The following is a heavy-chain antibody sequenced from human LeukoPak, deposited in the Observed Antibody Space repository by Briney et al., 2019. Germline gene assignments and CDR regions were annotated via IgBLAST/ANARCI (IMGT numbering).Heavy chain of an antibody. J-gene: IGHJ4*02. CDR3: ARERSYTVDY. D-gene: IGHD1-26*01. CDR1: GGSISVYY. CDR2: IYYSGST. Sequence: SETLSLIRTVSGGSISVYYWSWIRQPPGKGLEWIGYIYYSGSTNYNPSLKSRVTISVDTSKNQFSLNLGSVTAADTAMYYCARERSYTVDYWGQGTLVTVSS. V-gene: IGHV4-59*01.